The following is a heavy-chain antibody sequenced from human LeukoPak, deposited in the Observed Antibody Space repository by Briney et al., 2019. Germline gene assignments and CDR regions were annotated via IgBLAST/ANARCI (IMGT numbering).Heavy chain of an antibody. CDR2: INHSGST. CDR1: GGSFSGYY. Sequence: SETLSLTCTVSGGSFSGYYWSWIRQPPGKGLEWIGEINHSGSTNYNPSLKSRVTISVDTSKNQFFLKLSSVTAADTAVYYCARSIYCTNGVCYLSWYFDLWGRGTLVTVSS. V-gene: IGHV4-34*01. J-gene: IGHJ2*01. CDR3: ARSIYCTNGVCYLSWYFDL. D-gene: IGHD2-8*01.